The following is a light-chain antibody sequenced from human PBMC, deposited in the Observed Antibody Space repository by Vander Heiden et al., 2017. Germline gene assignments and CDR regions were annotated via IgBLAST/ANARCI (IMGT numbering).Light chain of an antibody. V-gene: IGKV1-33*01. CDR2: DAS. CDR3: QQYDNLPIT. Sequence: DIQMTQSPSSLSASVGDRVTITCQASQDISNYLNWYQQKPGKAPKLLIYDASNLETGVPSRFSGSGSGTDFTFTISRLQPEDIATYYCQQYDNLPITFGHGTKVDIK. J-gene: IGKJ3*01. CDR1: QDISNY.